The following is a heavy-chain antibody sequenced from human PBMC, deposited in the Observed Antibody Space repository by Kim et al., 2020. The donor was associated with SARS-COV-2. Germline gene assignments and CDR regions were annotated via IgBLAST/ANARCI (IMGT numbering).Heavy chain of an antibody. D-gene: IGHD6-19*01. CDR1: GYTFTSYA. Sequence: ASVKVSCKASGYTFTSYAMNWVRQAPGQGLEWMGWINTNTGNPTYAQGFTGRFVFSLDTSVSTAYLQISSLKAEDTAVYYCARTIAVAGRGGGYYFDYWGQGTLVTVSS. V-gene: IGHV7-4-1*02. J-gene: IGHJ4*02. CDR3: ARTIAVAGRGGGYYFDY. CDR2: INTNTGNP.